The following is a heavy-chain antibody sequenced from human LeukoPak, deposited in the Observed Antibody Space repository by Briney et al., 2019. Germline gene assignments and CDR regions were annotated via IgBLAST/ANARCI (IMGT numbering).Heavy chain of an antibody. CDR2: IIPILGIA. J-gene: IGHJ6*02. V-gene: IGHV1-69*04. D-gene: IGHD6-19*01. Sequence: GASVKVSFKASGGTFSSYAISWVRQAPGQGLEWMGRIIPILGIANYAQKFQGRVTITADKSTSTAYMELSSLRSEDTAVYYCARLKAEAGIEITYYYYGMDVWGQGTTVTVS. CDR3: ARLKAEAGIEITYYYYGMDV. CDR1: GGTFSSYA.